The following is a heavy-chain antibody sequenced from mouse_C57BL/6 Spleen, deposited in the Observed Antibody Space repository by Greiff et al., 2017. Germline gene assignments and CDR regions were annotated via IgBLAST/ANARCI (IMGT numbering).Heavy chain of an antibody. D-gene: IGHD2-5*01. V-gene: IGHV14-1*01. Sequence: EVKLQESGAELVRPGASVKLSCTASGFNIKDYYMHWVKQRPEQGLEWIGRIDPEDGDTEYAPKFQGKATMTADTSSNPAYLQLSSLTSEDTAVYYCTTDSNYLDYWGQGTTLTVSS. CDR2: IDPEDGDT. CDR3: TTDSNYLDY. CDR1: GFNIKDYY. J-gene: IGHJ2*01.